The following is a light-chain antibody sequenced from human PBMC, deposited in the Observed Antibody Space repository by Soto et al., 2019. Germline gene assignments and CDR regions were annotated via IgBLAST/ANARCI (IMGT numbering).Light chain of an antibody. CDR3: QQRSGWLT. CDR2: DAL. V-gene: IGKV3-11*01. Sequence: IVLTQSPATLSLSPGERATLSCRASQSVRTYLAWYQQKPGQAPRLLIYDALHRATDIPARFSGSGSATDFTLTISNREAEDFAVYSSQQRSGWLTVCGGTKVEIK. J-gene: IGKJ4*01. CDR1: QSVRTY.